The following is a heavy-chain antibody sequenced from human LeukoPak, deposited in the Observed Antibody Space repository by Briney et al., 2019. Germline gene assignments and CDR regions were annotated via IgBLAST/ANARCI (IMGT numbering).Heavy chain of an antibody. CDR1: GGTFSSYA. D-gene: IGHD4-23*01. V-gene: IGHV1-69*04. CDR2: IIPILGIA. Sequence: ASVKVSCKASGGTFSSYAISWVRQAPGQGLEWMGRIIPILGIANYAQKFQGRVTITADKSTSTAYMELSSLRSEDTAVYYCARDLEDYGGNSGQLSFDYWGQGTLVTVSS. CDR3: ARDLEDYGGNSGQLSFDY. J-gene: IGHJ4*02.